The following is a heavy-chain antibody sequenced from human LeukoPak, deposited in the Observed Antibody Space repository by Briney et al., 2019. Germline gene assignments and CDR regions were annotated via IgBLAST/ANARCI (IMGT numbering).Heavy chain of an antibody. CDR1: GYTFTGYY. J-gene: IGHJ6*02. V-gene: IGHV1-2*02. D-gene: IGHD3-3*01. Sequence: GASVKVSCKASGYTFTGYYMHWVRQAPGQGLEWMGWINPNSGGTNYAQKFQGRVTMTRDTSISTAYMELSRLRSDDTAVYYCARTEISRDFWSGYYRYYGMDVWGQGTTVTVSS. CDR2: INPNSGGT. CDR3: ARTEISRDFWSGYYRYYGMDV.